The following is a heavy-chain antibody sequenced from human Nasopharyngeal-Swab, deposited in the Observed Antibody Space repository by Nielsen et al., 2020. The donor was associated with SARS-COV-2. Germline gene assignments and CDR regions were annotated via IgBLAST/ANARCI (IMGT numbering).Heavy chain of an antibody. CDR3: AKKDCSSTSCAVPYYYYGMDV. Sequence: GESLKISCAASGFTFSSYAMSWVRQAPGKGLEWVSAISGSGGSTYYADSVKGRFTISRDNSKNTLYLQMNSLRAEDTAVYYCAKKDCSSTSCAVPYYYYGMDVWGQGTTVTVSS. CDR1: GFTFSSYA. CDR2: ISGSGGST. D-gene: IGHD2-2*01. V-gene: IGHV3-23*01. J-gene: IGHJ6*02.